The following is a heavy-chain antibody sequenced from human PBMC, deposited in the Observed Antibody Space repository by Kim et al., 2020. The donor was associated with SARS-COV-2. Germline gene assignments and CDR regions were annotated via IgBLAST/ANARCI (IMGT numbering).Heavy chain of an antibody. J-gene: IGHJ4*02. Sequence: ASVKVSCKASGYSFTGFYIHWARQAPGQGLEWMGRINPYSGGANYARKFQGRVTVTSDTSLSTAYMDLSGLTSDDTAVYFCTRDDTLGYSAYWGQGTLVAVSS. CDR3: TRDDTLGYSAY. CDR2: INPYSGGA. D-gene: IGHD1-1*01. CDR1: GYSFTGFY. V-gene: IGHV1-2*06.